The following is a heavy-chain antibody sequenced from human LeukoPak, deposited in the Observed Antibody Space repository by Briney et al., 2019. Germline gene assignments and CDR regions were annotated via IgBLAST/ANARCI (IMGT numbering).Heavy chain of an antibody. CDR2: LKQDGSGK. D-gene: IGHD3-22*01. V-gene: IGHV3-7*01. Sequence: GGSLRLSCAASGFSFSSYWMTWVRQAPGKGLEWVANLKQDGSGKYYVDSVRGRFTISRDNAKNSLYLEMNSLRAEDMAVYYCARLKYYDSSGHPPGFDVWGQGTMVSVSS. CDR1: GFSFSSYW. CDR3: ARLKYYDSSGHPPGFDV. J-gene: IGHJ3*01.